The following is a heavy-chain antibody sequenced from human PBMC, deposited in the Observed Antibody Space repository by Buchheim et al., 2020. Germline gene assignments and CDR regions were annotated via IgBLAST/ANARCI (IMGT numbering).Heavy chain of an antibody. V-gene: IGHV1-69*02. Sequence: QVQLVQSGAEVKKPGSSVKVSCKASGGTFSSYTISWVRQAPGQGLEWMGRIIPILGIANYAQKFQGRVTITADKSTSTAYMELSSLRSEDTAVYYCARAPLGAGQQLSNWFDPWGQGTL. D-gene: IGHD6-13*01. CDR1: GGTFSSYT. J-gene: IGHJ5*02. CDR2: IIPILGIA. CDR3: ARAPLGAGQQLSNWFDP.